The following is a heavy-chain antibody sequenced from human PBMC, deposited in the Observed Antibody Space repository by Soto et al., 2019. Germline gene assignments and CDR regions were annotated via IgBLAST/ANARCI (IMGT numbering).Heavy chain of an antibody. J-gene: IGHJ6*02. CDR3: AREGSSRGYSYGLHDYYGMDV. Sequence: PGGSLRLSCAASGFIFNNYALHWVRQAPGKGLDWVSLISYDGSNKYYADSVKGRFTISRDNSKNTLYLQMNSLRAEDTAVYYCAREGSSRGYSYGLHDYYGMDVWGQGTTVTVSS. D-gene: IGHD5-18*01. CDR2: ISYDGSNK. CDR1: GFIFNNYA. V-gene: IGHV3-30*04.